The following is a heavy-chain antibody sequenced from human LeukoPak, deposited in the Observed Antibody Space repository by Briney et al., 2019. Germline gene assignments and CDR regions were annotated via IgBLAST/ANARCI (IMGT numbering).Heavy chain of an antibody. CDR2: IYTSGGT. V-gene: IGHV4-61*02. Sequence: KPSQTLSLTCTVSGGSISSGSYYWSWIRQPAGKGLEWIGRIYTSGGTNYNPSLKSRVTISVDTSKNQFSLKLSSVTAADTAVYYCARGTYYYGSGSLDYWGQGTLVTVPS. D-gene: IGHD3-10*01. J-gene: IGHJ4*02. CDR3: ARGTYYYGSGSLDY. CDR1: GGSISSGSYY.